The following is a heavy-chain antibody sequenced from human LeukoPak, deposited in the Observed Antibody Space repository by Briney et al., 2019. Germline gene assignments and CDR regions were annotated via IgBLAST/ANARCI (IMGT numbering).Heavy chain of an antibody. CDR1: GGSTGGGDYSISSGGYY. J-gene: IGHJ4*02. CDR3: ASAEPRGIIWYPY. V-gene: IGHV4-30-2*01. CDR2: IHQRGST. Sequence: PSQTLSLTCSVSGGSTGGGDYSISSGGYYWSWVRQPPGKGLEWIGHIHQRGSTYYNPSLKSRVTISVDRPKNQVSLKLIAMTAADTAVYYCASAEPRGIIWYPYWGQGTLVTVSS. D-gene: IGHD6-13*01.